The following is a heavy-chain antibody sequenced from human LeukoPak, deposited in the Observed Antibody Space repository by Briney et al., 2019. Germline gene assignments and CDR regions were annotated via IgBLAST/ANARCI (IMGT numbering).Heavy chain of an antibody. J-gene: IGHJ6*03. CDR3: ARSLSSRLGVVIHYYYYMDV. D-gene: IGHD3-3*01. Sequence: GGSLRLSCAASGFTFSSYGMHWVRQAPGKGLEWAAFIRYDGSNKYYADSVKGRFTISRDNSKNTLYLQMNSLRAEDTAVYYCARSLSSRLGVVIHYYYYMDVWGKGTTVTVSS. V-gene: IGHV3-30*02. CDR2: IRYDGSNK. CDR1: GFTFSSYG.